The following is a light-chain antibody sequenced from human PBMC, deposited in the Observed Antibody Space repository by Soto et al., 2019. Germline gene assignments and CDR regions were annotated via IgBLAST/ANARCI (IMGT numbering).Light chain of an antibody. CDR1: NSDVGGYNY. CDR2: EVI. CDR3: SPNSSHSTPFV. J-gene: IGLJ1*01. Sequence: QSALTQPASVSGSPGQSITISCTGTNSDVGGYNYVSWYQQHPGRAPKLIIYEVINRPSGVSDRFLGSKSGNTASLTISGLQAEDEGDYYRSPNSSHSTPFVFGTGTKLTGL. V-gene: IGLV2-14*03.